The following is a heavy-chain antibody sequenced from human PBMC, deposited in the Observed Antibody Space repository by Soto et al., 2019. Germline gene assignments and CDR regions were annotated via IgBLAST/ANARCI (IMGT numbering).Heavy chain of an antibody. V-gene: IGHV4-4*02. CDR3: ARVGGSYLVYYYYYGMDV. CDR1: GGSTSSSNW. D-gene: IGHD1-26*01. CDR2: IYHSGST. Sequence: SETLSLTCAVSGGSTSSSNWWSWVRQPPGKGLEWIGEIYHSGSTNYNPSLKSRVTISVDKSKNQFSLKLSSVTAADTAVYYCARVGGSYLVYYYYYGMDVWGQGTTVTVSS. J-gene: IGHJ6*02.